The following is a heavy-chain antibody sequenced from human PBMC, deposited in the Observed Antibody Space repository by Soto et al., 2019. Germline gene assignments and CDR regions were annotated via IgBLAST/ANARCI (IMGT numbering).Heavy chain of an antibody. J-gene: IGHJ6*02. V-gene: IGHV1-69*08. Sequence: QVQLVQSGAEVKKPGSSVKVSCKASGGTFSSYTISWVRQAPGQGLEWMGRIIPILGIANYAQKFQGRVPITADKSTTTAYMELSRLRSEDTAVYYCARDLVYYYGMDVWGQGTTVTVSS. CDR1: GGTFSSYT. CDR3: ARDLVYYYGMDV. CDR2: IIPILGIA.